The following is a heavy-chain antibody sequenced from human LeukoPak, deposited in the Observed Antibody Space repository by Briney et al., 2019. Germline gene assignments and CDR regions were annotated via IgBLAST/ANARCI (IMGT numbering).Heavy chain of an antibody. V-gene: IGHV3-66*01. D-gene: IGHD6-13*01. CDR3: ARDVRIAAAGDDY. J-gene: IGHJ4*02. Sequence: GGSLRLSCAASGFTFDDYAMHWVRQAPGKGLEWVSVIYSGGSTHYADSVKGRFTISRDNSKNTLYLQMNSLRAEDTAVYYCARDVRIAAAGDDYWGQGTLVTVSS. CDR1: GFTFDDYA. CDR2: IYSGGST.